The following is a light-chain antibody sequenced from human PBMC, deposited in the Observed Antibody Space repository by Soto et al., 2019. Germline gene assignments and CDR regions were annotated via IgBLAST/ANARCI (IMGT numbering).Light chain of an antibody. Sequence: EIVLTQSPGTLSLSPGERATLSCRASQSVSSSYLAWYQQKPGQAPRLLVFSASSRVPGIPERFSGSGSGTDFTLSISRLEPEDFAVYYCQQCGNAPYTFGQGTNLEIK. V-gene: IGKV3-20*01. CDR3: QQCGNAPYT. J-gene: IGKJ2*01. CDR1: QSVSSSY. CDR2: SAS.